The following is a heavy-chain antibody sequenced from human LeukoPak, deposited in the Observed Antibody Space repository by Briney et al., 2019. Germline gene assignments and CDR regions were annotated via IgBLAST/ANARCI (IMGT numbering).Heavy chain of an antibody. CDR2: VFHSGSS. V-gene: IGHV4-31*03. CDR1: GGSISTGGHY. CDR3: ARLDIVVVPAATADY. D-gene: IGHD2-2*03. Sequence: PSETLSLTCTVSGGSISTGGHYWSWIRQHPVKGLEWIGYVFHSGSSFYNPSLKSRVSMTVDTSKDQFSLNLRSVTAADTAVYYCARLDIVVVPAATADYWGQGTLVTVSS. J-gene: IGHJ4*02.